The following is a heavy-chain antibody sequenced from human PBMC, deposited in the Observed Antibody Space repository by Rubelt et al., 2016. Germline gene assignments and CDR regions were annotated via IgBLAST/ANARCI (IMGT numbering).Heavy chain of an antibody. Sequence: EVQLVESGGGLVQPGGSLRLSCAASGLTFSSYAMSWVRQAPGKGMEWVSAISGSGGSTYYADSGKGRFTISRDNSKNTLYRQIDSLSAEDTAGCYCAKEYYYGSDFNWFDPWGQGTLVTVSS. CDR1: GLTFSSYA. D-gene: IGHD3-10*01. CDR3: AKEYYYGSDFNWFDP. CDR2: ISGSGGST. J-gene: IGHJ5*02. V-gene: IGHV3-23*04.